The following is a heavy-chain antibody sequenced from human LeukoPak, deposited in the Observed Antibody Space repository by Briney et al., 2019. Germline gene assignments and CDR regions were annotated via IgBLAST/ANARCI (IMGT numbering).Heavy chain of an antibody. CDR3: ARDRGSSGFMLDAFDI. CDR2: ISSSSSYI. D-gene: IGHD6-19*01. V-gene: IGHV3-21*01. CDR1: GFTFSSDS. J-gene: IGHJ3*02. Sequence: GGSLRLSCAASGFTFSSDSMNWVRQAPGKGLEWVSSISSSSSYIYYADSVKGRFTISRDNAKNSLYLQMNSLRAEDTAVYYCARDRGSSGFMLDAFDIWGQGTMVTVSS.